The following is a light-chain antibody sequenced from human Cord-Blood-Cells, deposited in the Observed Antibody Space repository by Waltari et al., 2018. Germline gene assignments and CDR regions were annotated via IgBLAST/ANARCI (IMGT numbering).Light chain of an antibody. CDR3: CSYAGSSTYVV. J-gene: IGLJ2*01. V-gene: IGLV2-23*02. CDR2: EVS. CDR1: SSDVGSYNL. Sequence: QSALTQPASVSGSPGQSITISCTGTSSDVGSYNLVSWYQQHPGKAPKLMIYEVSKRPSGVSNRFSGTKSRNTASLTISGRQAGDEADYYCCSYAGSSTYVVFGGGTKLTVL.